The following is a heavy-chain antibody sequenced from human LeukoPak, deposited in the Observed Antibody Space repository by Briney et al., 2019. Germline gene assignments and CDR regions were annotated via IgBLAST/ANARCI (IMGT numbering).Heavy chain of an antibody. V-gene: IGHV3-30*02. CDR3: ATAGLDY. Sequence: GGSLRLSCAASEFTFSNCGMHWVRQAPGKGLEWVTFVRSDGNDKYYADFVKGRFTISRDNSKNTLYLQMTSLRVEDTAIYYCATAGLDYWGQGSLVTVSS. J-gene: IGHJ4*02. D-gene: IGHD2-21*02. CDR1: EFTFSNCG. CDR2: VRSDGNDK.